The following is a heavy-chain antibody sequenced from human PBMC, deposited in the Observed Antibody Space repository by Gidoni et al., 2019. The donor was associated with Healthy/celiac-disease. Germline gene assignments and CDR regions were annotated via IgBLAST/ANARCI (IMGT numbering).Heavy chain of an antibody. V-gene: IGHV3-9*01. J-gene: IGHJ4*02. D-gene: IGHD1-26*01. CDR3: AKDMESGSYLWGKLDY. CDR2: ISWNSGSR. Sequence: EVQLVESGGGLVQPGRSLRLSCAASGFNFDDYARHWVRQAPGKGLEWVSGISWNSGSRGYADSVKGRFTIFRDNAKNSLYLQIHSLRAEDTALYYCAKDMESGSYLWGKLDYWGQGTLVTVSS. CDR1: GFNFDDYA.